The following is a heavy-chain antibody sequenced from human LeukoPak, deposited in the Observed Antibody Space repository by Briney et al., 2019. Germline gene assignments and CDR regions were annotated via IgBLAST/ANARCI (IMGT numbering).Heavy chain of an antibody. D-gene: IGHD1-1*01. CDR1: GFTFRSYG. CDR3: ARQLGYCDSGSCYFEY. Sequence: PGRSLRLSCAASGFTFRSYGMHWVRQAPGKGLEWVAVIWYDGSNKYYTDSVKGRFTMSRDNSKTTMFLQMNSLRGEDTGVYFCARQLGYCDSGSCYFEYWGQGTLVTVSS. J-gene: IGHJ4*02. V-gene: IGHV3-33*01. CDR2: IWYDGSNK.